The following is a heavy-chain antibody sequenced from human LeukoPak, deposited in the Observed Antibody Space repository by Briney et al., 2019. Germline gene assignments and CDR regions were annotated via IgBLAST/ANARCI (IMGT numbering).Heavy chain of an antibody. CDR3: ARTYSSGWYKLSLAMDV. J-gene: IGHJ6*03. CDR1: GYSISSGYY. D-gene: IGHD6-19*01. V-gene: IGHV4-38-2*02. CDR2: IYHSGRT. Sequence: SETLSLTCTVSGYSISSGYYWGWIRQPPGKGLEWIGSIYHSGRTFYNPSLKSRVTISVDTSKNQFSLKLSSVTAADTAVYYCARTYSSGWYKLSLAMDVWGKGTTVTISS.